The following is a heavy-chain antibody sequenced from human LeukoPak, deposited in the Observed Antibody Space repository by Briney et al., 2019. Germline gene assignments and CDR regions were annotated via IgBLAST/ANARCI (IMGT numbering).Heavy chain of an antibody. CDR3: ARGGDVYGNFDP. V-gene: IGHV3-74*01. CDR1: GSTFSGYW. Sequence: GGSLRLSCAASGSTFSGYWMHWVRQAPGKGLVWVSRITSDGSSLNYADSVEGRFTISRDNAKNTLYLQMNSLRVEDTAVYYCARGGDVYGNFDPWGQGTLVTVSS. D-gene: IGHD5/OR15-5a*01. J-gene: IGHJ5*02. CDR2: ITSDGSSL.